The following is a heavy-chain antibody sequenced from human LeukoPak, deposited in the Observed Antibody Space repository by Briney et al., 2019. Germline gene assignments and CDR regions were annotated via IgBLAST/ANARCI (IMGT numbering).Heavy chain of an antibody. Sequence: PSETLSLTCTVSGGSISSYYWSWIRQPPGKGLEWIGYIYYSGSTKYNPSLKSRVTISVETSKNRFSLKLSSVTAADTAVYYCATASSGLDYWGQGTLVTVSS. V-gene: IGHV4-59*01. CDR3: ATASSGLDY. D-gene: IGHD6-19*01. CDR1: GGSISSYY. J-gene: IGHJ4*02. CDR2: IYYSGST.